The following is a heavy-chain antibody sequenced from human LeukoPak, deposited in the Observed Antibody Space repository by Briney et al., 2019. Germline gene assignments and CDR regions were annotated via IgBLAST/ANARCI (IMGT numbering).Heavy chain of an antibody. J-gene: IGHJ4*02. Sequence: GGSLRLSCAASGLTVTNNHMTWVRQAPGKGLEWVSVIQSGGSTYYADSVKGRLTISRDNSKNTLYLQMSSLRAEDTAVYYCARRAVTNQFDSWGQGTLVTVSS. D-gene: IGHD4-17*01. CDR1: GLTVTNNH. V-gene: IGHV3-66*02. CDR2: IQSGGST. CDR3: ARRAVTNQFDS.